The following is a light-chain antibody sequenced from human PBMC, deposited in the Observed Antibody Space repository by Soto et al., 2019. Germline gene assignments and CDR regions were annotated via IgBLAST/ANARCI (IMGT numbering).Light chain of an antibody. CDR1: QSLLHRDGYNY. Sequence: DIVMTQSPLSLPVTPGEPASISCRSSQSLLHRDGYNYLDWDLQKPGQSPQLLIHLGSIRASGVSDRFSGSGSGTDFTLKISRVVAEDVGVYCCMQGLQTPLTCGGGTKREIK. CDR2: LGS. CDR3: MQGLQTPLT. J-gene: IGKJ4*01. V-gene: IGKV2-28*01.